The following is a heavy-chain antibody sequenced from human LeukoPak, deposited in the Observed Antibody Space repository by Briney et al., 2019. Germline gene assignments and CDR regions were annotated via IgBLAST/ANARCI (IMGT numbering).Heavy chain of an antibody. J-gene: IGHJ3*02. Sequence: ASVKVSCKASGYTFTSYYMHWVRQAPGQGLEWMGIINPSGGSTSYAQKFQGRVTTTRDTSTSTVYMELSSLRSEDTAVYYCASQYSGYDGPCDIWGQGTMVTVSS. CDR2: INPSGGST. CDR1: GYTFTSYY. V-gene: IGHV1-46*01. D-gene: IGHD5-12*01. CDR3: ASQYSGYDGPCDI.